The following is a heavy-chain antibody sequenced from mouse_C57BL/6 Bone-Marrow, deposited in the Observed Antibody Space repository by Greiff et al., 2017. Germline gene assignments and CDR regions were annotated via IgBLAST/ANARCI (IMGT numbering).Heavy chain of an antibody. CDR1: GYTFTSYW. J-gene: IGHJ2*01. CDR2: IHPNSGST. V-gene: IGHV1-64*01. CDR3: ARRCFYGGYDDPFFDY. Sequence: VQLQQPGAELVKPGASVKLSCKASGYTFTSYWMHWVKQRPGQGLEWIGMIHPNSGSTNYNEKFKSKATLTVDKSSSTAYMQLSSLTSEDSAVYYCARRCFYGGYDDPFFDYWGQGTTLTVSS. D-gene: IGHD2-3*01.